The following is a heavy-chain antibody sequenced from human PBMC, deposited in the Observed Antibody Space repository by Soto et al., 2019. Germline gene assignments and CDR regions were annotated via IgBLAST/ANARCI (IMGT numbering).Heavy chain of an antibody. CDR2: MNPNSGNT. CDR3: ARGQGLDPRLLAAADDY. CDR1: GYTFTSYD. J-gene: IGHJ4*02. V-gene: IGHV1-8*01. Sequence: GASVKVSCKASGYTFTSYDINWVRQATGQGLEWMGWMNPNSGNTGYAQKFQGRVTMTRNTSISTAYMELSSLRSEDTAVYYCARGQGLDPRLLAAADDYWGQGALVTVSS. D-gene: IGHD6-13*01.